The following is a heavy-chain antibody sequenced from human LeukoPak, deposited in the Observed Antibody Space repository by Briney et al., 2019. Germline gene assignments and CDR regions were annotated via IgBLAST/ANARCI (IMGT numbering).Heavy chain of an antibody. CDR3: ARERVGRFLEGYNSGIFDY. Sequence: PSETLSLTCTVSGGSISSHYWSWIRQPPGKGLEWIGYIYYSGSTNYNPSLKSRVTISVDTSKNQFSPKLSSVTAADTAVYYCARERVGRFLEGYNSGIFDYWGQGTLVTVSS. D-gene: IGHD3-3*01. CDR2: IYYSGST. V-gene: IGHV4-59*11. J-gene: IGHJ4*01. CDR1: GGSISSHY.